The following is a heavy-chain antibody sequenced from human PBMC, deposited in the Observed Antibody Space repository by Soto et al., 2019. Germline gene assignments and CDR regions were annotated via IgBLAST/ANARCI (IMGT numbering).Heavy chain of an antibody. CDR2: IYHSGST. D-gene: IGHD3-3*01. Sequence: SETLSLTCTVSGGSISSSYWWNWVRQPPGKGLEWIGKIYHSGSTNYNPSLKNRVTISVDKSNNQFSLRLSSVTAADTAVYFCVTSLNYDFWRDGGRHYYFDYWGQGTLVTVSS. CDR1: GGSISSSYW. V-gene: IGHV4-4*02. J-gene: IGHJ4*02. CDR3: VTSLNYDFWRDGGRHYYFDY.